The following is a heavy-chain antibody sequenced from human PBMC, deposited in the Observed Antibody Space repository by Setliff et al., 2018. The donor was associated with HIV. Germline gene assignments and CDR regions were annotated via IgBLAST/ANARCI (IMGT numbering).Heavy chain of an antibody. CDR2: IYHSGGT. D-gene: IGHD6-19*01. Sequence: PSETLSLTCAVSGGSIGSGGYSWSWIRQPPGRGLEWVGYIYHSGGTDYNPSLRSRVTISVDTSTNQFSLNLASVTAADTAVYYCTRRFEKWLAFDYWGQGTLVTVSS. J-gene: IGHJ4*02. CDR1: GGSIGSGGYS. V-gene: IGHV4-30-2*03. CDR3: TRRFEKWLAFDY.